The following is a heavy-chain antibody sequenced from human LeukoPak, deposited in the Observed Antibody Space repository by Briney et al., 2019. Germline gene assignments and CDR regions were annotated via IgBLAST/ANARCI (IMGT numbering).Heavy chain of an antibody. CDR3: ARAGGIAARPVNWFDP. Sequence: SETLSLTCTVSGGSISSYYWSWIRQPPGKGLEWIGYIYYSGSTNYNPSLKSRVTISVDTSKNQFSLKLSSVAAADTAMYYCARAGGIAARPVNWFDPWGQGTLVTVSS. V-gene: IGHV4-59*08. CDR2: IYYSGST. D-gene: IGHD6-6*01. CDR1: GGSISSYY. J-gene: IGHJ5*02.